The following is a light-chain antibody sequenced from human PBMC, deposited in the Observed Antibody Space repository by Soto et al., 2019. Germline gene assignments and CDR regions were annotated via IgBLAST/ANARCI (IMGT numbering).Light chain of an antibody. V-gene: IGLV2-11*01. CDR3: CSYAARYTGV. CDR1: SSDVGAYNY. J-gene: IGLJ3*02. Sequence: QSALTQPRSVSGSPGQSVTISCTGTSSDVGAYNYVSWYQQYPGKAPKLMISDVSKRPSGVPDRFSGSKSGNTASLTISGLQAEDEADYYCCSYAARYTGVFGGGTKLTVL. CDR2: DVS.